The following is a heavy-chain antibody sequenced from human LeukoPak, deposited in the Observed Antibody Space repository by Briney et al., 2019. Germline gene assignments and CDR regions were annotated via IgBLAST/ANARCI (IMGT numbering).Heavy chain of an antibody. CDR2: IYYSGST. CDR3: ARHYDSSGYWYYFDY. J-gene: IGHJ4*02. CDR1: GGSISSSY. V-gene: IGHV4-59*08. Sequence: PSETLSLTCTVSGGSISSSYWSWIRQPPGKGLEWIGYIYYSGSTNHNPSLKSRVTISVDTSKNQFSLKLSSVTAADTAVYYCARHYDSSGYWYYFDYWGQGTLVTVSS. D-gene: IGHD3-22*01.